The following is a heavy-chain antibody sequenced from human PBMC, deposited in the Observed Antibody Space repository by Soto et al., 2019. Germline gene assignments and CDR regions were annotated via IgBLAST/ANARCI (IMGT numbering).Heavy chain of an antibody. V-gene: IGHV4-59*08. J-gene: IGHJ5*02. CDR1: GGSITGYY. CDR3: ARHSYYSNPLRFDP. Sequence: SETLSLTCTVSGGSITGYYWSWIRQPPGKGPEWIGNIHYSGSTNYNPSLKSRVTISVDTSKNQFSLRLSSVTASETAVYYCARHSYYSNPLRFDPWGQGTLVTVSS. CDR2: IHYSGST. D-gene: IGHD4-4*01.